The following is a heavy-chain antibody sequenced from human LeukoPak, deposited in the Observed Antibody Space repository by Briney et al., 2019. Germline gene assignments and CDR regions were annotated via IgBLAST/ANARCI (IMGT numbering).Heavy chain of an antibody. J-gene: IGHJ4*02. CDR2: ISSSPSYI. CDR3: ARGFPIMITFGGVTHFDY. Sequence: GGSLRLSCAASGFSFSRYNMNWVRQAPGKGLEWVSSISSSPSYIYYADSMKGRFTISRDNAKNSLYLQMNSLRAEDTAVYYCARGFPIMITFGGVTHFDYWGQGTLVTVSS. D-gene: IGHD3-16*01. V-gene: IGHV3-21*01. CDR1: GFSFSRYN.